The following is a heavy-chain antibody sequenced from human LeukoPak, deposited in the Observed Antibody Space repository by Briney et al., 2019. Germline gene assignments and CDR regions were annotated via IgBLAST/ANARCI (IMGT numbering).Heavy chain of an antibody. CDR3: ARDHLANLASRLFDP. J-gene: IGHJ5*02. D-gene: IGHD3-3*01. CDR1: GGSISSRSYY. Sequence: SETLSLTCTVSGGSISSRSYYWGWIRQPPGKGLEWIGSIYYSGSTYYNPSLKSRVTISVDTSKNQFSLKLSSVTAADTAVYYCARDHLANLASRLFDPWGQGTLVTVSS. CDR2: IYYSGST. V-gene: IGHV4-39*02.